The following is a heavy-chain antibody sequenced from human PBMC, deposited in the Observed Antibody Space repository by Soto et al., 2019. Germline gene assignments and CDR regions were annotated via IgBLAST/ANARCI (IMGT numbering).Heavy chain of an antibody. CDR3: ARGGTVKGYHLYWYFDL. D-gene: IGHD4-17*01. CDR2: IIPIFGTA. CDR1: GGTFSSYA. V-gene: IGHV1-69*01. J-gene: IGHJ2*01. Sequence: QVQLVQSGAEVKKPGSSVKVSCKASGGTFSSYAISWVRQAPGQGLEWMGGIIPIFGTANYAQKFQGRVTITADESTSTAYMELSSLRSEDTAVYHCARGGTVKGYHLYWYFDLWGRGTLVTVSS.